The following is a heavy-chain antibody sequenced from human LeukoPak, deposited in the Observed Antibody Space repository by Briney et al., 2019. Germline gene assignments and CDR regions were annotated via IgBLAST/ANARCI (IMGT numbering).Heavy chain of an antibody. CDR3: ARGVARSFDY. J-gene: IGHJ4*02. D-gene: IGHD3-10*01. CDR2: ISYDGSHK. V-gene: IGHV3-30*04. Sequence: PGGSLRLSCVASGFTSSSYAMHWVRQAPGKGLEWVAAISYDGSHKYYADPVKGRFTISRDNSKHTLFLQMSDLRVEDTAVFYCARGVARSFDYWGQGTLVTVSS. CDR1: GFTSSSYA.